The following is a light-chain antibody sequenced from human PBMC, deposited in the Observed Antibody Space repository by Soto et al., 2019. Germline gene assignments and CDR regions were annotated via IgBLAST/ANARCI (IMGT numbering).Light chain of an antibody. Sequence: QSALTQPASVSGSPGQSITISCTGTSSDVGSYNLVSWYQQHPGEAPKLMIYGGTKRPSGVSHRFSGSKSGNTASLTISGRQAEDEADYHCCSYAGISAYYVFGTGTKVTVL. CDR1: SSDVGSYNL. J-gene: IGLJ1*01. V-gene: IGLV2-23*01. CDR3: CSYAGISAYYV. CDR2: GGT.